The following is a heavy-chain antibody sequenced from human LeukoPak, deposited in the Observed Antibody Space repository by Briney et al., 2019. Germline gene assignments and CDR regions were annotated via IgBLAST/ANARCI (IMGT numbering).Heavy chain of an antibody. CDR1: GYTFTSYY. CDR2: INPSGGST. CDR3: ARLLIWFGELLYYFDY. V-gene: IGHV1-46*01. J-gene: IGHJ4*02. Sequence: GASVKVSCKASGYTFTSYYMHWVRQAPGQGLEWMGIINPSGGSTSYAQKFQGRVTMTRDTSTSTVYMELSSLRSEDTAVYYCARLLIWFGELLYYFDYWGQGTLVTVSS. D-gene: IGHD3-10*01.